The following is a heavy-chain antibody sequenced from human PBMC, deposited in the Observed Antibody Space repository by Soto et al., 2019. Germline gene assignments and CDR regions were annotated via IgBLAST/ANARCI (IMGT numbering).Heavy chain of an antibody. Sequence: GGSLSLSCAASGFTFSIYVMSWVRQAPGKGLEWVSTISGGGGTPYYADSVKGRFTISRDNSKNTLYLQMNSLRADDTAMYYCARDPNWFDPWGQGTLVTVSS. J-gene: IGHJ5*02. CDR3: ARDPNWFDP. CDR1: GFTFSIYV. CDR2: ISGGGGTP. V-gene: IGHV3-23*01.